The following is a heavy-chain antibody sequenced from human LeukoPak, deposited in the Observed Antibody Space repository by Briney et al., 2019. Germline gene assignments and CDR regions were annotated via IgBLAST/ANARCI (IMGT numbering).Heavy chain of an antibody. D-gene: IGHD6-13*01. CDR3: ARGRIAAAGALN. CDR1: GGSISSSSYY. J-gene: IGHJ4*02. Sequence: SETLSLTCTVSGGSISSSSYYWGWIRQPPGKGLEWIGSIYYSGSTNYNPSLKSRVTISVDTSKNQFSLKLSSVTAADTAVYYCARGRIAAAGALNWGQGTLVTVSS. V-gene: IGHV4-39*07. CDR2: IYYSGST.